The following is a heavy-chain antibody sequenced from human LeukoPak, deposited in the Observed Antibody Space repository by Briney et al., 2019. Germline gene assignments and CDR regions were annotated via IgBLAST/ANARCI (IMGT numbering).Heavy chain of an antibody. D-gene: IGHD7-27*01. J-gene: IGHJ4*02. CDR3: ARDQSPKWGSGERYFDY. CDR2: MKYDGNDI. Sequence: GGSLRLSCAASGFTFDTYGMHWVRQAPGKGLEWVVVMKYDGNDIYYADSVKGRFTISRDNSKNTVYLQMNSLRAEDTAVYYCARDQSPKWGSGERYFDYWGQGTLVTVSS. CDR1: GFTFDTYG. V-gene: IGHV3-33*01.